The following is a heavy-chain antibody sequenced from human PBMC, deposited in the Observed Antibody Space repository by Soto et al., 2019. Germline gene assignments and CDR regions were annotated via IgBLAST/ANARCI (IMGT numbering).Heavy chain of an antibody. CDR2: IYYNGNT. CDR3: ARLAYTSGFTFDY. D-gene: IGHD5-18*01. J-gene: IGHJ4*02. V-gene: IGHV4-59*01. CDR1: GGSMSSDY. Sequence: QVQLQESGPGLVKPSETLSLTCTVSGGSMSSDYWTWIRQPPGERLEWIGYIYYNGNTNYNSSLKSRVTISIDTSKNQFSLKLNSVTAADTAVYFCARLAYTSGFTFDYWGRGTLVTVSS.